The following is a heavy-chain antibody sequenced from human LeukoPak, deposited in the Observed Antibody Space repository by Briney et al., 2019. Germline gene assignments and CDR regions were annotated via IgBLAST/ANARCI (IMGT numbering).Heavy chain of an antibody. CDR1: GGSISNSSYY. CDR3: ARTTMVRGTYYMDV. CDR2: IYYSEST. J-gene: IGHJ6*03. Sequence: SETLSLTCTVSGGSISNSSYYWGWIRQPPGKGLEWIGNIYYSESTFYNPSLKSRVTISVDTSKNQFSLKLSSVTATDTAVYYCARTTMVRGTYYMDVWGKGTTVTISS. V-gene: IGHV4-39*07. D-gene: IGHD3-10*01.